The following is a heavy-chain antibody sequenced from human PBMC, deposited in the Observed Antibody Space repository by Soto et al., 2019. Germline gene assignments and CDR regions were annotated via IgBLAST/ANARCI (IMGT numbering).Heavy chain of an antibody. V-gene: IGHV2-5*02. Sequence: QITLKESGPTLVKPTQTLTLTCTFSGFSLSTSGVGVGWIRQPPGKALEWLALIHWDDDKRYSPSLKSRLTITKDTSNNQVVLILTKMDPVDTATYYCAHSGYGYLEQSGTFDYWGQGTLVTVSS. CDR2: IHWDDDK. J-gene: IGHJ4*02. CDR1: GFSLSTSGVG. CDR3: AHSGYGYLEQSGTFDY. D-gene: IGHD5-18*01.